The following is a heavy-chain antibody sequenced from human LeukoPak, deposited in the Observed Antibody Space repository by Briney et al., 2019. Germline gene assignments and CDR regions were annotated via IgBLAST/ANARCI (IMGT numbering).Heavy chain of an antibody. J-gene: IGHJ6*02. CDR2: INQDGSDK. V-gene: IGHV3-7*01. Sequence: GSPRPPCAASGISFKKYLMSLVRQASGKGLEWVANINQDGSDKYYVDSVMGRFTISKDNAKNSVYLQMNSLRPEDTAIYYCAWYGVTHGLDVWGQGTTVTVSS. CDR3: AWYGVTHGLDV. D-gene: IGHD3-10*01. CDR1: GISFKKYL.